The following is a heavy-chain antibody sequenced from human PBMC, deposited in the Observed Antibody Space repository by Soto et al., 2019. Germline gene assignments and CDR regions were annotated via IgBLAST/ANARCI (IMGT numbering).Heavy chain of an antibody. CDR1: GFTVSSNY. J-gene: IGHJ6*02. CDR2: IYSGGST. D-gene: IGHD5-12*01. V-gene: IGHV3-53*01. CDR3: ATTKWLRPYGMDV. Sequence: GGSLRLSCAASGFTVSSNYMSWVRQAPGKGLEWVSVIYSGGSTYYADSVKGRFTISRDNSKNTLYLQMNSLRAEDTAVYYCATTKWLRPYGMDVWGQGTTVTVSS.